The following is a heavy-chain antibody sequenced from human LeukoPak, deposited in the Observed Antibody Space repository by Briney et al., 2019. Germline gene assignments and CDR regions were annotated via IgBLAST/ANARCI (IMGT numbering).Heavy chain of an antibody. CDR3: ARGYSYEGFDT. V-gene: IGHV1-46*01. Sequence: ASVKVSCKASGYTFTSYYMHLVRQAPVQGLEWVGIINPSGGSTSYAQKFQGRVTMTRDTSTSTVYMDLSGLRSEDTAVYYCARGYSYEGFDTWGQGTMVTVSS. CDR2: INPSGGST. J-gene: IGHJ3*02. CDR1: GYTFTSYY. D-gene: IGHD5-18*01.